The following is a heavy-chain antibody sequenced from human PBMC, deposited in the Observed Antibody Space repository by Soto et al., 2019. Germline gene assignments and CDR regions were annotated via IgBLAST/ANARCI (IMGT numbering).Heavy chain of an antibody. Sequence: QVQLVESGGGVVQPGRSLRLSCAASGFTFSSYGMHWVRQAPGKGLEWVAVIWFDGSNKFYADPVKGRFTISRDNSKNTVSLQMNSLRDEDSAAYYCATPGPYWGQGTLVTVSS. CDR3: ATPGPY. J-gene: IGHJ4*02. V-gene: IGHV3-33*01. CDR2: IWFDGSNK. CDR1: GFTFSSYG.